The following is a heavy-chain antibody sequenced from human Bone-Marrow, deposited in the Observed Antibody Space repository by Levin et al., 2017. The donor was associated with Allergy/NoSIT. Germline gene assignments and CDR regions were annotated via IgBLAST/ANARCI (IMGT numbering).Heavy chain of an antibody. CDR2: IDWDDDK. Sequence: ESGPTLVKPTQTLRLTCTFSGFSLTTSGERVSWIRQPPGKALEWLARIDWDDDKFYNTSLKTRLTISKDTSDNHVVLTLTNMDPVDTATYYCARMMASNTFGGVFADAFDIWGQGTMVTVSS. V-gene: IGHV2-70*04. D-gene: IGHD3-16*02. CDR1: GFSLTTSGER. CDR3: ARMMASNTFGGVFADAFDI. J-gene: IGHJ3*02.